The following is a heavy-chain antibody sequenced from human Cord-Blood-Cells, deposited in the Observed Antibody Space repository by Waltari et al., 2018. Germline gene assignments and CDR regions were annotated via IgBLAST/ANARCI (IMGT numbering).Heavy chain of an antibody. CDR2: INHSGST. CDR1: GGSFSGYY. D-gene: IGHD3-22*01. J-gene: IGHJ4*02. CDR3: ARGRDSSGYYFDY. V-gene: IGHV4-34*01. Sequence: QVQLQHWGAGLLKPSETLSLTCAVSGGSFSGYYCSSIRQPPGKGLECIGEINHSGSTNYNPSLKSLVTISVDTSKNQFSLKLSSVTAADTAVYYCARGRDSSGYYFDYWGQGTLVTVSS.